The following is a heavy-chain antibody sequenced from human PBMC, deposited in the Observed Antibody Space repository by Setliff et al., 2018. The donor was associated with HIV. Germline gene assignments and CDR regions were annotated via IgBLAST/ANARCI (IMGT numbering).Heavy chain of an antibody. CDR2: IYYSGST. CDR1: GGSIRVDNYF. CDR3: ARVGATTYYYYGMDV. J-gene: IGHJ6*02. D-gene: IGHD3-16*01. V-gene: IGHV4-61*01. Sequence: TLSLTCTVSGGSIRVDNYFWSWIRQPPGKGLEWIGSIYYSGSTNYNPSLKSRVTISVDTSKNQFSLKLSSVTAADTAVYYCARVGATTYYYYGMDVWGQGTTVTVSS.